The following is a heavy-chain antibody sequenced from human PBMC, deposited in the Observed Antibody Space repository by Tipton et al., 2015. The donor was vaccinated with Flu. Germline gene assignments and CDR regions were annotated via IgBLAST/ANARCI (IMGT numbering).Heavy chain of an antibody. V-gene: IGHV3-9*01. D-gene: IGHD2/OR15-2a*01. CDR1: GFTFDDFA. J-gene: IGHJ5*02. CDR3: AKDRGLAAGVYDA. Sequence: AVSGFTFDDFAMHWVRHTPGKGLEWVSGISWNSDRTLYSDSVKGRFTISRDNAKNSLYLQMDRLRAEDTALYYYAKDRGLAAGVYDAWGQGTLVTVSS. CDR2: ISWNSDRT.